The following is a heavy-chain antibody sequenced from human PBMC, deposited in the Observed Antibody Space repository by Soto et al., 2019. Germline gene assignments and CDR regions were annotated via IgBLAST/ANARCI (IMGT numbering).Heavy chain of an antibody. CDR3: ARDEGMAGTTPPFDY. D-gene: IGHD6-19*01. CDR2: IWYDGSKK. Sequence: QVQLVESGGGVVQPGRSLRLSCAASGFTFSSYGMHWVRQAPGKGLEWVAVIWYDGSKKYYADSVKGRFTISRDNSKNTLYLQMNSLRAEDTAVYYCARDEGMAGTTPPFDYWGQGTLVTVSS. V-gene: IGHV3-33*01. J-gene: IGHJ4*02. CDR1: GFTFSSYG.